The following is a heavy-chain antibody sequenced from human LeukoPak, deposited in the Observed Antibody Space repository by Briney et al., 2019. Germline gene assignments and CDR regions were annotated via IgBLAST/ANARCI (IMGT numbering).Heavy chain of an antibody. CDR1: GGSFSGYY. J-gene: IGHJ4*02. CDR3: ARGIGWFGELLYRNQIDY. CDR2: INHSGST. Sequence: SETLSLTCAVYGGSFSGYYWSWIRQPPGKGLEWIGEINHSGSTNYNPSLKSRVTISVDTSKNQFSLKLNSVTAADTAVYYCARGIGWFGELLYRNQIDYWGQGTLVTVSS. V-gene: IGHV4-34*01. D-gene: IGHD3-10*01.